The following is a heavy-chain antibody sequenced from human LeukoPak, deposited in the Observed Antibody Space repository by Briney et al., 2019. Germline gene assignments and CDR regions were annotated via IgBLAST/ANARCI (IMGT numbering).Heavy chain of an antibody. Sequence: ASVKVSCKASGYTFTSYGISWVRQAPGQGLELMGWISAYNGNTNYAQKLQGRVTMTTDTSTSTAYMELRSLRSDDTAVYYCARGYHSYGTDAFDIWGQGTMVTVSS. D-gene: IGHD5-18*01. CDR2: ISAYNGNT. J-gene: IGHJ3*02. CDR3: ARGYHSYGTDAFDI. V-gene: IGHV1-18*01. CDR1: GYTFTSYG.